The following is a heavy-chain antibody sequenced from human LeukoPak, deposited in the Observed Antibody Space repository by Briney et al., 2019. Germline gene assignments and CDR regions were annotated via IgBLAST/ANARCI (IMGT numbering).Heavy chain of an antibody. CDR1: GFTFSSYA. J-gene: IGHJ4*02. CDR3: ARDRVGATDYFDY. D-gene: IGHD1-26*01. V-gene: IGHV3-30-3*01. Sequence: GGFLRLSCAASGFTFSSYAMHWVRQAPGKGLEWVAVISYDGSNKYYADSVKGRFTISRDNSKNTLYLQMNSLRAEDTAVYYCARDRVGATDYFDYWGQGTLVTVSS. CDR2: ISYDGSNK.